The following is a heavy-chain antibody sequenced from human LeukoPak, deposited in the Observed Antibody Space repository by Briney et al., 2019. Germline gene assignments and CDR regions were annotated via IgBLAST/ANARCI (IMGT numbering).Heavy chain of an antibody. J-gene: IGHJ6*04. CDR2: IIPIFGTA. Sequence: SVKVSCKASGGTFSSYAISWVRQAPGQGLEWMGGIIPIFGTANYAQKFQGRVTITADKSTSTAYMELSSLRSEDTAVYYCASVHCSGGSCDYYYGMDVWGKGTTVTVSS. CDR3: ASVHCSGGSCDYYYGMDV. CDR1: GGTFSSYA. V-gene: IGHV1-69*06. D-gene: IGHD2-15*01.